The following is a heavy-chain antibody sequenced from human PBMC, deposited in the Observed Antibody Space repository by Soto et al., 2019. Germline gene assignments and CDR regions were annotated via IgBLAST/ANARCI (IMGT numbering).Heavy chain of an antibody. CDR2: VYRTGST. D-gene: IGHD6-13*01. Sequence: QVQLQESGPGLVKPSGTLSLTCAVSGGSISTSNWWSWVRQPPGKGLEWIGEVYRTGSTNYNPSLESRLTLSVDKSKNQFSLKLTPVTAADTAVYYCARARATIAAAAIFDCWGQGTLVTVSS. J-gene: IGHJ4*02. CDR3: ARARATIAAAAIFDC. V-gene: IGHV4-4*02. CDR1: GGSISTSNW.